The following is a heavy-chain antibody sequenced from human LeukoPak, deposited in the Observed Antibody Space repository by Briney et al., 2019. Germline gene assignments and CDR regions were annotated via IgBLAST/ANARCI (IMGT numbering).Heavy chain of an antibody. V-gene: IGHV1-18*01. CDR1: GYTFTSYG. Sequence: GASVKVSCKASGYTFTSYGISWVRQAPGQGLEWMGWISAYNGNTNYAQKLQGRVIMTTDTSTSTAYMELRSLRSDDTAVYYCARESLVLLWFGEFQNYFDYWGQGTLVTVSS. J-gene: IGHJ4*02. D-gene: IGHD3-10*01. CDR2: ISAYNGNT. CDR3: ARESLVLLWFGEFQNYFDY.